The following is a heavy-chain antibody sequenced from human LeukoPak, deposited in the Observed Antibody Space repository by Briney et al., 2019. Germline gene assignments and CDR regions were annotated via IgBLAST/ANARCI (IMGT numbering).Heavy chain of an antibody. CDR2: ISPSGGGT. V-gene: IGHV3-23*01. CDR1: GFTFRNYG. CDR3: ATHGSAHYYMDV. D-gene: IGHD2-2*03. J-gene: IGHJ6*03. Sequence: GGTLRLSCAASGFTFRNYGMNWVRQAPGKGLEWVSGISPSGGGTYYADSVKGRFTISRDDSKNTLSLQMNSLRVEDTAVYYCATHGSAHYYMDVWGKGTTVTISS.